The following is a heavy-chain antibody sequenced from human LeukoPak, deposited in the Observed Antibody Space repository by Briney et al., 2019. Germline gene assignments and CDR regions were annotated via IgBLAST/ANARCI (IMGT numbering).Heavy chain of an antibody. CDR2: ISADGGST. CDR3: AKESGKFDY. CDR1: GLNFDDSA. V-gene: IGHV3-43*02. Sequence: GGSLRLSCVASGLNFDDSAMHWVRQAPGKGLEWVSLISADGGSTFSADSVKGRFSISRDNSKNSLYLQMNSLRSEDTAMYYCAKESGKFDYWGQGTLVTVSS. J-gene: IGHJ4*02.